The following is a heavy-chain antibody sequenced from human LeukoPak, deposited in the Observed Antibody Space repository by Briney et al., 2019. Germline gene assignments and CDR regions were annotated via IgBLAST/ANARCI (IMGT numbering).Heavy chain of an antibody. CDR2: ISGSGGST. J-gene: IGHJ4*02. CDR1: GFTFSSYA. CDR3: AKDRRIVLMVYAEGSPKDY. Sequence: GGSLRLSCAASGFTFSSYAMSCVRQAPGKGLEWVSAISGSGGSTYYADSVKGRFTISRDNSKNTLYLQMNSLRAEDTAVYYCAKDRRIVLMVYAEGSPKDYWGQGTLVTVSS. V-gene: IGHV3-23*01. D-gene: IGHD2-8*01.